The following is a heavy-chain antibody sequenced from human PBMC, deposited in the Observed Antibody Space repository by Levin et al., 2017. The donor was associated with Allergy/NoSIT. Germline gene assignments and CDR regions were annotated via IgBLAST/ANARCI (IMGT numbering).Heavy chain of an antibody. CDR1: GFTFSSYS. D-gene: IGHD6-13*01. CDR3: ARVRYSSSGLKQGLDY. V-gene: IGHV3-21*01. J-gene: IGHJ4*02. CDR2: ISSSSSYI. Sequence: PGGSLRLSCAASGFTFSSYSMNWVRQAPGKGLEWVSSISSSSSYIYYADSVKGRFTISRDNAKNSLYLQMNSLRAEDTAVYYCARVRYSSSGLKQGLDYWGQGTLVTVSS.